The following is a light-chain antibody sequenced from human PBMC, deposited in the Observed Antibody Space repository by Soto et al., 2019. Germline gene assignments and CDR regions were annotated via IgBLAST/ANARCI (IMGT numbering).Light chain of an antibody. CDR2: KAS. Sequence: DIQMTQSPFTLSASVGDRVTITCRASQSISSWLAWYQQKPGKAPKLLIYKASSLESGVPSRFSGSVSGTEFTLTISSLQPDDFATYYCQQYNSYPTFGQGTKVEIK. J-gene: IGKJ1*01. V-gene: IGKV1-5*03. CDR3: QQYNSYPT. CDR1: QSISSW.